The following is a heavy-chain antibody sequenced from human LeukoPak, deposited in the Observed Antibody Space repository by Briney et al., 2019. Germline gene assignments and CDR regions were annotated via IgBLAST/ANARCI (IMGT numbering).Heavy chain of an antibody. Sequence: PGGSLRLSCAASGFTFSSYAMSWVRQAPGKGLEWVSAISGDGGSTYYADSVKGRFTISRDNSKNSLYLQMNSLRTEDTALYYCVTTITAMVTPTPSRVNDYWGQGTLVTVSS. CDR1: GFTFSSYA. CDR2: ISGDGGST. D-gene: IGHD5-18*01. J-gene: IGHJ4*02. V-gene: IGHV3-43*02. CDR3: VTTITAMVTPTPSRVNDY.